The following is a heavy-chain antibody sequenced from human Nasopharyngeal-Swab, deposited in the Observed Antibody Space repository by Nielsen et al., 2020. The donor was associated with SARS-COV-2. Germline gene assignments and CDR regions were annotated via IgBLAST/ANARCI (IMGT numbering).Heavy chain of an antibody. V-gene: IGHV3-23*01. D-gene: IGHD6-6*01. Sequence: VRQAPGKGLGWVSVISGNGGTTHYADSVKGRFTISRDNSKNTLYLQMNSLRAEDTAVYYCARDGYSSSSSYYYYYGMDVWGQGTPVTVSS. CDR2: ISGNGGTT. J-gene: IGHJ6*02. CDR3: ARDGYSSSSSYYYYYGMDV.